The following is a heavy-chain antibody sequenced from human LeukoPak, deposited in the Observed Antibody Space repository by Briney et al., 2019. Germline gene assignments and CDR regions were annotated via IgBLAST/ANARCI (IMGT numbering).Heavy chain of an antibody. J-gene: IGHJ4*02. Sequence: ASVKVSCKASGYTFTSYDINWVRQAAGQGLDWMGWVNPNSGNTGYAQKFQGRVTITRNTSISTAYMELSSLRSEDTAVYSCARGPSWSGYSQPYYFDYWGQGTLVTVSS. V-gene: IGHV1-8*03. D-gene: IGHD3-3*01. CDR2: VNPNSGNT. CDR1: GYTFTSYD. CDR3: ARGPSWSGYSQPYYFDY.